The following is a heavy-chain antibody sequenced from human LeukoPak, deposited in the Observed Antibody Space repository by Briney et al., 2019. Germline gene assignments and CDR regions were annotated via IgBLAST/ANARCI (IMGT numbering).Heavy chain of an antibody. CDR3: ARDLWSGHDH. J-gene: IGHJ4*02. D-gene: IGHD3-3*01. Sequence: GSLRLSCAASGFTFTTYWMHWVRQAPGKGLVWVSHINSDGSITSYADSVKGRFTISRDDAKKSLYLQMNSLRAEDTAVYYCARDLWSGHDHWGQGTLVTVSS. CDR1: GFTFTTYW. V-gene: IGHV3-74*01. CDR2: INSDGSIT.